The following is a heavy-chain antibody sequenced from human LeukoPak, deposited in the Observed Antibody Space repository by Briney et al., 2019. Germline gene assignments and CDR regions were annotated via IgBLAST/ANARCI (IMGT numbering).Heavy chain of an antibody. CDR1: GFTFSDYY. CDR2: ISSSGSTI. Sequence: GGSLRLSCAASGFTFSDYYMSWIRQAPGKGLEWVSYISSSGSTIYYADSVKGRFTISRDNAKNSLYLQMNSLRAEDTAVYYCATYDYDSSGYRSFFDYWGQGTLVTVSS. J-gene: IGHJ4*02. D-gene: IGHD3-22*01. CDR3: ATYDYDSSGYRSFFDY. V-gene: IGHV3-11*01.